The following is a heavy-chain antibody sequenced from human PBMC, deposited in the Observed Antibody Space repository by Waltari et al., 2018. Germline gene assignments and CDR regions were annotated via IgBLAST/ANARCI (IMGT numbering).Heavy chain of an antibody. D-gene: IGHD1-1*01. CDR2: MYYSRSTT. Sequence: QLQLQESGPGLVKPSETLSLTCTVSGDSITTSSYYWGWIRQPPGKGLEWIGSMYYSRSTTYYNPSLRSRVTISVDTTKNQFSLKLSSVTAADTAVYYCARLEPIAQPGRGKFDFWGQGTLVTVSS. V-gene: IGHV4-39*01. CDR3: ARLEPIAQPGRGKFDF. CDR1: GDSITTSSYY. J-gene: IGHJ4*02.